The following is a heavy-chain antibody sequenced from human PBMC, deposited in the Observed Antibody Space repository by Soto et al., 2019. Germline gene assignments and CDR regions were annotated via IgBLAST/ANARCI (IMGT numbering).Heavy chain of an antibody. J-gene: IGHJ4*02. V-gene: IGHV3-30*18. CDR2: ISYDGSNK. CDR1: GFTFSSYG. CDR3: AKVAGNYGDYAFDY. D-gene: IGHD4-17*01. Sequence: QVQLVESGGGVVQPGRSLRLSCAASGFTFSSYGMHWARQAPGKGLEGVAVISYDGSNKYYADSVKGRFTISRDNSKNTLYLQMNSLRAEDTAVYYCAKVAGNYGDYAFDYWGQGTLVTVSS.